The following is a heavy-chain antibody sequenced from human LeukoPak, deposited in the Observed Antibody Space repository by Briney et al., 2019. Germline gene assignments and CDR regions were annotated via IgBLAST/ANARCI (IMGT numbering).Heavy chain of an antibody. CDR2: ISHSGST. V-gene: IGHV4-4*02. CDR1: GDSISNSNW. CDR3: ARDSLATDGRDFDY. J-gene: IGHJ4*02. D-gene: IGHD3-16*02. Sequence: PSGTLSLTCAVSGDSISNSNWWGWVRQPPGKGLEWIGEISHSGSTKYNPSLKSRVTISVDKSKNQFSLKLNSVTAADTAVYYCARDSLATDGRDFDYWGQGTLVTVSS.